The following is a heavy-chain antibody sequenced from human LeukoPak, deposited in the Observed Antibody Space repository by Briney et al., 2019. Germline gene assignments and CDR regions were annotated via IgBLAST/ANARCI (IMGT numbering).Heavy chain of an antibody. CDR3: AKDPTNLKYSSGRYSY. CDR1: GFTFSSYA. CDR2: ISGSGGST. V-gene: IGHV3-23*01. J-gene: IGHJ4*02. D-gene: IGHD6-19*01. Sequence: PGGSLRLSCAASGFTFSSYAMSWVRQAPGEGLEWVSAISGSGGSTYYADSVKGRFTISRDNSKNTLYLQMNSLRAEDTAVYYCAKDPTNLKYSSGRYSYWGQGTLVTVSS.